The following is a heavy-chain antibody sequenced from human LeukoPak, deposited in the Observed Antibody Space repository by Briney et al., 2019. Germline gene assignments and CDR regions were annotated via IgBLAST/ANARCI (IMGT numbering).Heavy chain of an antibody. D-gene: IGHD7-27*01. V-gene: IGHV3-21*01. CDR3: ARSDRPWLTGDHCFDY. CDR1: GFTFSSYS. J-gene: IGHJ4*02. CDR2: ISSSSSYI. Sequence: PGGSLRLSCAASGFTFSSYSMNWVRQAPGKGLEWVSSISSSSSYIYYADSVKGRFTISRDNAKNSLYLQMNSLRAEDTAVYYCARSDRPWLTGDHCFDYWGQGTLVTVSS.